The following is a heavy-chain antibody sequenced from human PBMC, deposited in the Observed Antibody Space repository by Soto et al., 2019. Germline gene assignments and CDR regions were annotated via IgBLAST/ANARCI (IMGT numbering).Heavy chain of an antibody. V-gene: IGHV3-23*01. CDR1: GFTFRNYA. J-gene: IGHJ5*02. CDR3: VKDGVARNGNWDWFDP. CDR2: IHGEGAGS. Sequence: EVELLESGGGLVQPGGSVRLSCAASGFTFRNYAMSWVRQAPGKGLEWVSAIHGEGAGSFYADAVKGRFTVSRDDSKETLYLQRSSLRVDGAAVYYCVKDGVARNGNWDWFDPWGQGTLVTVAS. D-gene: IGHD6-19*01.